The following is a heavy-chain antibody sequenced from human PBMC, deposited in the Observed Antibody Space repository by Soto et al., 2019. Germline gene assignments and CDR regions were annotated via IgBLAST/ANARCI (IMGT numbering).Heavy chain of an antibody. CDR1: GASITTYY. CDR2: IHDSGST. CDR3: ARESAGSHKNNWFDP. D-gene: IGHD3-10*01. V-gene: IGHV4-59*01. Sequence: QVQLQESGPGLVKPSETLSLTCTVSGASITTYYWSWVRQPPGKGLEWIGYIHDSGSTYYNPSLTSQVTLSLDTSRNQLFLQLNSVTAADTAMYYCARESAGSHKNNWFDPWGQGTLVTVSS. J-gene: IGHJ5*02.